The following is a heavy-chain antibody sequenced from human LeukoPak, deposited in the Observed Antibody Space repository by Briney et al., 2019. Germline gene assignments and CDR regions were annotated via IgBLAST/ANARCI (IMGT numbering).Heavy chain of an antibody. D-gene: IGHD5-24*01. J-gene: IGHJ4*02. CDR3: AKAGSMATPTPYYFDY. Sequence: GESLRLSCAASGFTFSNYAVSWVRQAPGKGLEWVSAFSGSGVSTYYADSVKGRFTISRDNSKNTLYLQMNSLRAEDTAVYYCAKAGSMATPTPYYFDYWGQGTLVTVSS. CDR1: GFTFSNYA. V-gene: IGHV3-23*01. CDR2: FSGSGVST.